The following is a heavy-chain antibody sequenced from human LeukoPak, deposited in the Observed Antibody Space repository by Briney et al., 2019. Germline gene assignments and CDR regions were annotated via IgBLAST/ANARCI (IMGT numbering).Heavy chain of an antibody. V-gene: IGHV6-1*01. Sequence: SQTLSLTCAISGDSVSSNSAAWHWIRQSPSRGLEWLGRTYYRSKWYNDYAVSVKSRITINPDTSKNQFSLQLNSVTPEDTAVYYCARGHTISIFGVVIIDYFDYWGQGTLVTVSS. D-gene: IGHD3-3*01. CDR2: TYYRSKWYN. CDR1: GDSVSSNSAA. CDR3: ARGHTISIFGVVIIDYFDY. J-gene: IGHJ4*02.